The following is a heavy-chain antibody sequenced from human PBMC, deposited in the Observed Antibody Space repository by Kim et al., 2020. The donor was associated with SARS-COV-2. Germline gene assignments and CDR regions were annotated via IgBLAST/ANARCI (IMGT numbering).Heavy chain of an antibody. D-gene: IGHD2-21*02. J-gene: IGHJ4*02. CDR3: TAMTRGY. V-gene: IGHV3-15*01. CDR2: DGGTT. Sequence: DGGTTDYAAPVKGRSTISRDDSKNTLYLQMNSLKTEDTSVYYCTAMTRGYWGQGTLVTVSS.